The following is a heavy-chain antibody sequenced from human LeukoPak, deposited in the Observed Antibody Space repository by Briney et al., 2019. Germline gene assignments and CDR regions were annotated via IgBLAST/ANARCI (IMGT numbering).Heavy chain of an antibody. CDR3: ARGTLRDYNLPFDP. CDR1: GYTCSDFY. D-gene: IGHD4-11*01. CDR2: INPYSRAT. V-gene: IGHV1-2*02. J-gene: IGHJ5*02. Sequence: GASVKVSCKASGYTCSDFYFHWVRQAPGQGLEWMGWINPYSRATKYAQKFQGRVTMTRDTSISTAYMELSRLRSDDTVVYYCARGTLRDYNLPFDPWGQGTLVTVSS.